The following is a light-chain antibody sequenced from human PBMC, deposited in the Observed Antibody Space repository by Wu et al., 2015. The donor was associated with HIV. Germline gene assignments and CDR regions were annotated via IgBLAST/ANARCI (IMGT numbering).Light chain of an antibody. CDR2: KAS. J-gene: IGKJ4*01. V-gene: IGKV1-5*03. Sequence: DVQMTQSPPALSASIGDRVTITCRASRNVNNWLAWYQQKPGKAPKLLIYKASKLESGVPSRFSGSGSGTQFTLTISSVQPDDFATYYCQQYDNLQLTFGGGTKVEIK. CDR1: RNVNNW. CDR3: QQYDNLQLT.